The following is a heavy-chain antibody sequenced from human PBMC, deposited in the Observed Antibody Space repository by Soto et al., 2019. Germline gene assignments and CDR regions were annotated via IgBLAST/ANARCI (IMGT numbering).Heavy chain of an antibody. Sequence: QVQLVQSGAEVKKPGSSVKVSCKASGGTFSSYAISWVRQAPGQGLEWMGGIIPIFGTANYAQKFQGRVTITEDESTSTAYMELSSLRSEDTAVYYCARYYDSRGYSLFAFDICGQGTMVTVSS. D-gene: IGHD3-22*01. V-gene: IGHV1-69*01. CDR3: ARYYDSRGYSLFAFDI. CDR2: IIPIFGTA. J-gene: IGHJ3*02. CDR1: GGTFSSYA.